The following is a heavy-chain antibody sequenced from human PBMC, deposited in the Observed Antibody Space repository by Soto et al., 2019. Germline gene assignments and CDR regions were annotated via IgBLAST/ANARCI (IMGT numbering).Heavy chain of an antibody. CDR2: LNTGNGNT. CDR3: ARRWGRNFDY. CDR1: GYTFTTYA. Sequence: ASVKVSCKASGYTFTTYAIHWVRQAPGQRLEWMGWLNTGNGNTKYSQKFQGRFTIIRDTSASTAYMELSSLRSEDTAVYYCARRWGRNFDYWGPGTLVTVPQ. J-gene: IGHJ4*02. D-gene: IGHD7-27*01. V-gene: IGHV1-3*04.